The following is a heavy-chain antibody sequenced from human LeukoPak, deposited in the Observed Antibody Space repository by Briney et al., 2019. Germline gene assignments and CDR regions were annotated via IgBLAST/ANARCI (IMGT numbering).Heavy chain of an antibody. CDR3: ASWPVGLGSKVDY. D-gene: IGHD3-10*01. V-gene: IGHV4-4*02. CDR2: IYHSGST. J-gene: IGHJ4*02. Sequence: PSGTLSLTYAVSGGSISSNNWWTWVRQPPGKGLEWIGEIYHSGSTNQNPSLKSRLTISVDKSKNQFSLRLSSVTAADTAVYYCASWPVGLGSKVDYWGQGTLVTVSS. CDR1: GGSISSNNW.